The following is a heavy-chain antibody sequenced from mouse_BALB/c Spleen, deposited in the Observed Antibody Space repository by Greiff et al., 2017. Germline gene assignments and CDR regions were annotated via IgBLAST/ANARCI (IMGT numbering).Heavy chain of an antibody. J-gene: IGHJ4*01. V-gene: IGHV1-69*02. D-gene: IGHD1-1*01. CDR3: TRDTTVGYAMDY. Sequence: QVQLQQPGAELVRPGASVKLSCKASGYTFTSYWINWVKQRPGQGLEWIGNIYPSDSYTNYNQKFKDKATLTVDKSSSTAYMQLSSPTSEDSAVYYCTRDTTVGYAMDYWGQGTSVTVSS. CDR1: GYTFTSYW. CDR2: IYPSDSYT.